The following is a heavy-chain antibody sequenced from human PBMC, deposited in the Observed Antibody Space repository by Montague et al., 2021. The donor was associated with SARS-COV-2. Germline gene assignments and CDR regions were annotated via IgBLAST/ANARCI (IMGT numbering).Heavy chain of an antibody. J-gene: IGHJ6*02. CDR3: AREVMGSVNYYQATKYGLDV. Sequence: SETLSLTCTISGDFVSSDGYYWSWIRQHPGKGLEWIGDIYYSGSTHYNPSLKSRVTISVGTSKNQFSLKLSSVTAADTAVYYCAREVMGSVNYYQATKYGLDVWGQGTTVTVSS. CDR2: IYYSGST. D-gene: IGHD3-10*01. V-gene: IGHV4-31*03. CDR1: GDFVSSDGYY.